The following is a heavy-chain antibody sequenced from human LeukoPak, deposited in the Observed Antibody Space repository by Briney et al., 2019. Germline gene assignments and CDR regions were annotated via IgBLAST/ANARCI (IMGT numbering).Heavy chain of an antibody. CDR2: IDSSGSYI. J-gene: IGHJ3*01. V-gene: IGHV3-21*01. D-gene: IGHD6-13*01. CDR1: GFTFSNAW. Sequence: PGGSLRLSCAASGFTFSNAWMNWVRQAPGKGLEWVSSIDSSGSYIFYADSVKGRFTISRDNAKNSLYLQMNSLKAEDTAVYYCARDRYTSSWRDAFDVWGQGTMVTVSS. CDR3: ARDRYTSSWRDAFDV.